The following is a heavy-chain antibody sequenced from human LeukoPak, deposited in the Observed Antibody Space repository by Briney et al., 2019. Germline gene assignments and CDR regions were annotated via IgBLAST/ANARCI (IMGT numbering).Heavy chain of an antibody. V-gene: IGHV3-30*03. J-gene: IGHJ4*02. CDR3: AVRGNTYYYDSSGYDY. D-gene: IGHD3-22*01. CDR1: GFTFSSYG. CDR2: ISYDGSNK. Sequence: GGSLRLSCAASGFTFSSYGMHWVRQAPGKGLEWVAVISYDGSNKYYADSVKGRFTISRDNAKNSLYLQMNSLRAEDTAAYYCAVRGNTYYYDSSGYDYWGQGTLVTVSS.